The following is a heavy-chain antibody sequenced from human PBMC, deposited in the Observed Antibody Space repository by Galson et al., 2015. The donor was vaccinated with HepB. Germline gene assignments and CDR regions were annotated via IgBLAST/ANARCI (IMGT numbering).Heavy chain of an antibody. CDR1: GFTLSDYA. Sequence: SLRLSCAASGFTLSDYAMHWVRQAPGKGLEWVSFISYDGANRFYSDSVKGRFSISRDSSHNTVYLQMNSLRPDDTAVYYCARSFEGYAVCDVWGQGTMVTVSS. CDR2: ISYDGANR. D-gene: IGHD2-2*01. J-gene: IGHJ3*01. CDR3: ARSFEGYAVCDV. V-gene: IGHV3-30-3*01.